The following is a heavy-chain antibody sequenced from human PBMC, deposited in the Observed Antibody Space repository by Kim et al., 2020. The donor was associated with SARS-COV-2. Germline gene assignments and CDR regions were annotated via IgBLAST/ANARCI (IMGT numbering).Heavy chain of an antibody. CDR2: MNPNRGNT. J-gene: IGHJ6*02. CDR3: ARRSDVEAGGIFYYGMDV. CDR1: GYSFISYD. Sequence: ASVKVSCKASGYSFISYDINWVRQATGQGLEWMGWMNPNRGNTGYAQKFQGRVSMTWDTSISTAYMELSSLTSDDTAIYDCARRSDVEAGGIFYYGMDVWGQGTTVTVS. V-gene: IGHV1-8*01. D-gene: IGHD6-13*01.